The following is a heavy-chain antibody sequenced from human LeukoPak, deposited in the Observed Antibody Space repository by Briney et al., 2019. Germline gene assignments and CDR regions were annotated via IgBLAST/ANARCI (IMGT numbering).Heavy chain of an antibody. D-gene: IGHD4-17*01. CDR2: INHSGST. CDR3: ARPYSSTVTPFDP. V-gene: IGHV4-34*01. Sequence: SETPSLTCAVYGGSFSGYYWSWIRQPPGKGLEWIGEINHSGSTNYNPSLKSRVTISVDTSKNQFSLKLSSVTAADTAVYYCARPYSSTVTPFDPWGQGTLVSVSS. J-gene: IGHJ5*02. CDR1: GGSFSGYY.